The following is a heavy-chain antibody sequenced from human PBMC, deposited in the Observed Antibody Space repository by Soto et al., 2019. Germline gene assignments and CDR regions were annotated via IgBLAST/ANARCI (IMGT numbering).Heavy chain of an antibody. CDR1: GYSISSYY. J-gene: IGHJ4*02. Sequence: AETLSLTCTVCGYSISSYYWSWIRQPPGKGLEWIGYIYYSGSTNYNPSLKSRVTISVDTSKNQFSLKLSSVTAADTAVYYCARHHDSWGQGTLVTVSS. V-gene: IGHV4-59*08. CDR3: ARHHDS. CDR2: IYYSGST.